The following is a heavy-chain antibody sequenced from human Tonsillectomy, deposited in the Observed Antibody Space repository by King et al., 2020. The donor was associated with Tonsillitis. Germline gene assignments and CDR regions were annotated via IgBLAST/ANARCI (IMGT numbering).Heavy chain of an antibody. CDR3: ARDPNSWYYFDY. J-gene: IGHJ4*02. Sequence: VQLVESGGGVVQPGRSLRLSCAASGFTFSSDAMHWVRQATGKGLEWVAVISDDGSNKYYADSVKGRFTISRDNSKNTLYLQMNSLRAEDTAVYYCARDPNSWYYFDYWGQGTLVTVSS. CDR1: GFTFSSDA. CDR2: ISDDGSNK. V-gene: IGHV3-30-3*01. D-gene: IGHD6-13*01.